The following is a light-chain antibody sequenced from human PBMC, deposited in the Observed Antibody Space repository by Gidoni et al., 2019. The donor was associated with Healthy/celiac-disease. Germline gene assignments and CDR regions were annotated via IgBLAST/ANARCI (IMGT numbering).Light chain of an antibody. Sequence: QSVLTQPPSASGTPGPRVTISCSGSSSNIGSNTVNWYQQLPGTAPKLLIYSNNQRPPGVPDRFSGSKSGTSASLAISGLQSEDEADYYCAAWDDSLNGHWVFGGGTKLTVL. CDR1: SSNIGSNT. J-gene: IGLJ3*02. CDR2: SNN. CDR3: AAWDDSLNGHWV. V-gene: IGLV1-44*01.